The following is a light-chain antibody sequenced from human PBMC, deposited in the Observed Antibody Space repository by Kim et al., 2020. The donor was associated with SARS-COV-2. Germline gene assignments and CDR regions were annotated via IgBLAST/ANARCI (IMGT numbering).Light chain of an antibody. CDR2: RNN. J-gene: IGLJ1*01. CDR3: ASWDDSLSGLYV. Sequence: RHTSSCTGSSTKNGNNYVYWNQQLPGAAPNPLIYRNNHRPSGVPDRFSGSKSGTSASLAISGLRSEDEADYYCASWDDSLSGLYVFGTGTKVTVL. CDR1: STKNGNNY. V-gene: IGLV1-47*01.